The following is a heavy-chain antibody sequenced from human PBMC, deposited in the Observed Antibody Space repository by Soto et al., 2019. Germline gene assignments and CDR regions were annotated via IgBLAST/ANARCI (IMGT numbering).Heavy chain of an antibody. CDR1: GIIFSSYW. D-gene: IGHD6-13*01. V-gene: IGHV3-30*18. Sequence: PRGPLRLSCAASGIIFSSYWMSWVLQALRKALQWMGFISYDGSDKFYGESVKGRFTLSREKSKNTLDLQMPSLTTEDTGIYYCAKVAGGATGGTVGGLDP. CDR3: AKVAGGATGGTVGGLDP. J-gene: IGHJ5*02. CDR2: ISYDGSDK.